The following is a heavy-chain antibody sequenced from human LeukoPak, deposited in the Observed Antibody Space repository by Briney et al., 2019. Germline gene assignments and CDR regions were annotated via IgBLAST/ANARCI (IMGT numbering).Heavy chain of an antibody. CDR2: ISAYNGNT. Sequence: ASAKVSCKAPGYTFTSYGISWVRQAPGQGLEWMGWISAYNGNTNYAQKLQGRVTMTTDTSTSTAYMELRSLRSDDTAVYYCARDTGGGYSGYPPFDYWGQGTLVTVSS. CDR3: ARDTGGGYSGYPPFDY. V-gene: IGHV1-18*01. J-gene: IGHJ4*02. CDR1: GYTFTSYG. D-gene: IGHD5-12*01.